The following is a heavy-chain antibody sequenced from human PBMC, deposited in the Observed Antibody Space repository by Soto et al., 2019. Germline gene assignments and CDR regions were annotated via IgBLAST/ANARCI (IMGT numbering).Heavy chain of an antibody. CDR1: GGSISSGDYY. D-gene: IGHD3-3*01. CDR3: ARVYYDFWSGYIGYFDY. Sequence: QVQLQESGPGLVKPSQTLSLTCTVSGGSISSGDYYWSWIRQPPGKGLEWIGYIYYSGSTYYNPSLKSRVTISVDTSKNQFSLKLSSVTAADTAVYYCARVYYDFWSGYIGYFDYWGQGTLVTVSS. J-gene: IGHJ4*02. V-gene: IGHV4-30-4*01. CDR2: IYYSGST.